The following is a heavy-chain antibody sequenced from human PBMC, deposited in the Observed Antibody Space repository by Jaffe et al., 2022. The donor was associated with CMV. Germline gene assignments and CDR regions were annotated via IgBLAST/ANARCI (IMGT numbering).Heavy chain of an antibody. CDR3: ARAGRVASRPSAFDI. CDR2: INPNGGGT. V-gene: IGHV1-2*02. CDR1: GYTFTDYY. J-gene: IGHJ3*02. D-gene: IGHD6-6*01. Sequence: VHLVQSGAEVKKPGASVKVSCKASGYTFTDYYLHWVRQAPGQEPEWMGWINPNGGGTNSAQKFQGRVTVTADTSLSTAYMELSSLRYDDTAVYHCARAGRVASRPSAFDIWGQGTMVTVSS.